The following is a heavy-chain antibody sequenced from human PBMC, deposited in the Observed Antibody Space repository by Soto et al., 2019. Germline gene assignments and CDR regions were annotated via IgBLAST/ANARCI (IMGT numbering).Heavy chain of an antibody. D-gene: IGHD3-22*01. CDR1: GGSISSYY. J-gene: IGHJ4*02. Sequence: KPSETLSLTCTVSGGSISSYYWSWIRQPPGKGLEWIGYIYYSGSTNYNPSLKSRVTISVDTSKNQFSLKLSSVTAADTAVYYCARYTIDYYDSSGYYLFDYWGQGTLVTVSS. CDR2: IYYSGST. V-gene: IGHV4-59*01. CDR3: ARYTIDYYDSSGYYLFDY.